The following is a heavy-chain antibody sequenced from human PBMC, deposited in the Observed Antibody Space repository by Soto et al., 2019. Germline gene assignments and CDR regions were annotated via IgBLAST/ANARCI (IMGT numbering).Heavy chain of an antibody. V-gene: IGHV1-69*13. Sequence: ASVKVSCKASGGTFSSYAISWVRQAPGQGLEWMGGIIPIFGTANYAQKFQGRVTITADESTSTAYMELSSLGSEDTAVYYCARGGDGYNVTPLAPVDYWGQGTLVTVSS. CDR1: GGTFSSYA. CDR3: ARGGDGYNVTPLAPVDY. J-gene: IGHJ4*02. D-gene: IGHD5-12*01. CDR2: IIPIFGTA.